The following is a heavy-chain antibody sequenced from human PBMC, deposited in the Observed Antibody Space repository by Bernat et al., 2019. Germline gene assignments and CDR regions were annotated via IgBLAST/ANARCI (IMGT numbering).Heavy chain of an antibody. Sequence: QITLKESGPTLVTLTQTLTLTCPFSGFSLSTGGVGVGWIRQPPGKALEWLALIYWDDDKYYSTSLKNRLTITKDTSRNQVVLTMTNEDPVDTGTYYCAHGQVGSAWDGPNFQYWGQGTLVTVSS. CDR2: IYWDDDK. V-gene: IGHV2-5*02. D-gene: IGHD6-19*01. CDR3: AHGQVGSAWDGPNFQY. CDR1: GFSLSTGGVG. J-gene: IGHJ4*02.